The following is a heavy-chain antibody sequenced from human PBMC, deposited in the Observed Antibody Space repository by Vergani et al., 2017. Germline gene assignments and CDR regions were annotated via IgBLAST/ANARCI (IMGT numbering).Heavy chain of an antibody. V-gene: IGHV1-2*02. CDR3: ARGKGTMVRGVDYYYFDY. J-gene: IGHJ4*02. CDR1: GYTFTGYY. D-gene: IGHD3-10*01. CDR2: INPNSGGT. Sequence: QVQLVQSGAEVKKPGASVKVSCKASGYTFTGYYMHWVRQAPGQGLEWMGWINPNSGGTNYAQKFQGRVTMTRDTSISTAYMELSRLRSDDTAVYYCARGKGTMVRGVDYYYFDYWGQGTLVTGSS.